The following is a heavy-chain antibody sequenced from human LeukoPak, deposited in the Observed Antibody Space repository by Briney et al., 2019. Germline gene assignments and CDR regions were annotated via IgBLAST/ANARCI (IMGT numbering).Heavy chain of an antibody. Sequence: GASVKVSCKASGYTFTSYGISWVRQAPGQGLEWMGWISAYNGNTNYAQKLQGRVTMTTDTSTSTAYMELRSLRSDDTAVYYCAREYYDYVWGSYRYWDYWGQGTLVTVSS. J-gene: IGHJ4*02. CDR1: GYTFTSYG. CDR3: AREYYDYVWGSYRYWDY. D-gene: IGHD3-16*02. CDR2: ISAYNGNT. V-gene: IGHV1-18*01.